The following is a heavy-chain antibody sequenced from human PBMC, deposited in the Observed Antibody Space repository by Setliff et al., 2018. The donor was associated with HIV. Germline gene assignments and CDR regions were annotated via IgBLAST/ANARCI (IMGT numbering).Heavy chain of an antibody. Sequence: PGGSLRLSCVASGLSFSRYWMSWVRQAPGKGLGWVANIKQDGSEKYYVDSVKGRFTISRDNAKNSLYLQMNSLRAEDTAVYYCARRLEQLGDYYYYYMDVWGKGTTVTVSS. D-gene: IGHD6-6*01. CDR2: IKQDGSEK. CDR3: ARRLEQLGDYYYYYMDV. V-gene: IGHV3-7*03. J-gene: IGHJ6*03. CDR1: GLSFSRYW.